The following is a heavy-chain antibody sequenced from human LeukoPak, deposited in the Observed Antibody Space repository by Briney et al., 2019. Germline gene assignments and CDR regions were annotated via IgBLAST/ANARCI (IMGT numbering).Heavy chain of an antibody. CDR3: AHYYDSSGYPTHAFDI. CDR2: ISGSGGST. J-gene: IGHJ3*02. D-gene: IGHD3-22*01. Sequence: GGSLRLSCAASGFTFSSYAMSWVRQAPGKGLEWVSAISGSGGSTYYADSVKGRFTISRDNSKNTLYLQMNSLRAEDTAVYYCAHYYDSSGYPTHAFDIWGRGTMVTVSS. V-gene: IGHV3-23*01. CDR1: GFTFSSYA.